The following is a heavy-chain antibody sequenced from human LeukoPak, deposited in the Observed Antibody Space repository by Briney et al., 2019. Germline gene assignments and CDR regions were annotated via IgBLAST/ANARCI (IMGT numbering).Heavy chain of an antibody. CDR1: GFTFISYV. CDR2: IWYDGSNR. D-gene: IGHD3-16*01. V-gene: IGHV3-30*02. CDR3: AKDRYGGLNTIAY. Sequence: GGSLRLSCAASGFTFISYVIHWVRQAPGKGLEWVAVIWYDGSNRYYADSVKGRFTISRDNSKSTLYLQMNSLRAEDKAVYYFAKDRYGGLNTIAYWGQGNLVTVSS. J-gene: IGHJ4*02.